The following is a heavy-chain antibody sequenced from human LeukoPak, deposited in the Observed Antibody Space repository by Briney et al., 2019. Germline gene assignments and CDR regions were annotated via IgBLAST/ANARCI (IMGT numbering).Heavy chain of an antibody. V-gene: IGHV3-30*03. CDR1: GFTFSSYG. Sequence: GRSLRLSCTASGFTFSSYGMHWVRQAPGKGLEWVAVISYDGRNKYYGDSVKGRFTISRDNSKNTLYLQMNSLRAEDTAVYYCASGYGSGPYYKGYFDYWGQGTQVTVSS. J-gene: IGHJ4*02. D-gene: IGHD3-10*01. CDR3: ASGYGSGPYYKGYFDY. CDR2: ISYDGRNK.